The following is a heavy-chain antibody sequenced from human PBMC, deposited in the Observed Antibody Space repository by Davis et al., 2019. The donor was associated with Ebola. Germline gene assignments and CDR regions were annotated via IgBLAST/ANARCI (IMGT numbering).Heavy chain of an antibody. Sequence: PSETLSLTCTVSGSSISSYYWSWIRQPAGKGLEWIGRIYTSGSTNYNPSLKSRVTISVDTSKNQFSLKLSSVTAADTAVYYCATFNRNWFDPWGQGTLVTVSS. D-gene: IGHD1-14*01. J-gene: IGHJ5*02. CDR3: ATFNRNWFDP. V-gene: IGHV4-4*07. CDR2: IYTSGST. CDR1: GSSISSYY.